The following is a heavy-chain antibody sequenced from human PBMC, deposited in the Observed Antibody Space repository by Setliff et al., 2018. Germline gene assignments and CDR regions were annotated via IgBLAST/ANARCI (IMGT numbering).Heavy chain of an antibody. CDR2: IIHSGST. D-gene: IGHD3-22*01. J-gene: IGHJ4*02. CDR3: ARESRYYYDNLGTLDY. CDR1: GGSISSDVYY. Sequence: SETLSLTCTVSGGSISSDVYYWSWIRQPAGKRLEWIGEIIHSGSTYYNPSLKSRVSISVDTSKNQFSLKLSSVTAADTAVYYCARESRYYYDNLGTLDYWGQGTLVTVSS. V-gene: IGHV4-30-2*05.